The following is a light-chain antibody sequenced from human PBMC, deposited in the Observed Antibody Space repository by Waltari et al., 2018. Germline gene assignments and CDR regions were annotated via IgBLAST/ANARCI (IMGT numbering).Light chain of an antibody. CDR3: QSYDTNLRAV. J-gene: IGLJ3*02. CDR2: DGD. Sequence: QSVLTQPPSVSGAPGQRVTILCSGSSPNIGAGYDVYWYQPLPGTAPKLLISDGDSRASGVPDRFSASKSGSSASLAISGLQAEDEADYYCQSYDTNLRAVFGGGTRLTVL. V-gene: IGLV1-40*01. CDR1: SPNIGAGYD.